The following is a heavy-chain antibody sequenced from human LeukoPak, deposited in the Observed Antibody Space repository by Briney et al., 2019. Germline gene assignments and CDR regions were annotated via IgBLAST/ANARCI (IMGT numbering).Heavy chain of an antibody. CDR1: GYTFTSYF. J-gene: IGHJ4*02. D-gene: IGHD2-2*01. CDR2: INPSGGAT. Sequence: ASVKDSCKASGYTFTSYFMHWVRQAPGQGLEWMGIINPSGGATSYAQKFQGRVTMTRDTSTSTVYMELSSLRSEDTAVYYCARDPYCSTITCPAYFDYWGQGTLVTVSS. CDR3: ARDPYCSTITCPAYFDY. V-gene: IGHV1-46*01.